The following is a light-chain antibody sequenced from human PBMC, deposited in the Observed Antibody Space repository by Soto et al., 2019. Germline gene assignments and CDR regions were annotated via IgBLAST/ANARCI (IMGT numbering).Light chain of an antibody. CDR1: QSVSSSY. Sequence: ESLFMQSPGTVAVSPGERSTLSFRASQSVSSSYLAWYQQKPGQAPRLLIYGASSRATGIPDRFSGSGSGTDFTLTISRLEPEDFAVYYCQQYGSSPTITFGQGTRLEIK. J-gene: IGKJ5*01. V-gene: IGKV3-20*01. CDR3: QQYGSSPTIT. CDR2: GAS.